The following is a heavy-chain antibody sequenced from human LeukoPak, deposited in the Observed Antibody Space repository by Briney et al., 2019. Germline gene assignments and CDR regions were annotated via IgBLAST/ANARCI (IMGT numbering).Heavy chain of an antibody. Sequence: AGGSLRLSCAASGFTFSSYGMHWVRQAPGKGLEWVAVISYDGSNKYYADSVKGRFTISRDNSKNTLYLQMNSLRAEDTAVYYCTRGEATYDFWGQGTLVTVSS. CDR1: GFTFSSYG. CDR3: TRGEATYDF. J-gene: IGHJ4*02. D-gene: IGHD3-16*01. CDR2: ISYDGSNK. V-gene: IGHV3-30*03.